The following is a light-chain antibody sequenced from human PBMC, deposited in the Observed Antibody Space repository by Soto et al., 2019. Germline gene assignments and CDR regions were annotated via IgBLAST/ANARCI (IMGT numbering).Light chain of an antibody. Sequence: DIQMTQSPSTLSASVGDTVTITCRASQTISGWLAWYQQRPGKAPNLLIFDASTLESWVPSRFSGSGSGTTFTLTISSLQSDDFATYYCLQYNGYYRTFGQGTKVEIK. CDR3: LQYNGYYRT. J-gene: IGKJ1*01. CDR2: DAS. V-gene: IGKV1-5*01. CDR1: QTISGW.